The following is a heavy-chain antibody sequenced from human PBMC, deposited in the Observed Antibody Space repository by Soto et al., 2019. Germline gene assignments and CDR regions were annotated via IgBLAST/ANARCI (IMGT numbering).Heavy chain of an antibody. D-gene: IGHD2-8*02. Sequence: ASVKVSCKASGYTFTGYYMHWVRQAPGQGLEWMGWINPNSGGTNYAQKFQGWVTMTRDTSISTAYMELSRLRSDDTAVYYCARDCTGPRGRRYGMGVWGQGTTVTVSS. CDR2: INPNSGGT. CDR3: ARDCTGPRGRRYGMGV. CDR1: GYTFTGYY. J-gene: IGHJ6*02. V-gene: IGHV1-2*04.